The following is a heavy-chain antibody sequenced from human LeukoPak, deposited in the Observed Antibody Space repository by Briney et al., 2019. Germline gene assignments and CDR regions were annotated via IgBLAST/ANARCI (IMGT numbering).Heavy chain of an antibody. CDR2: IYTSGST. D-gene: IGHD3-22*01. CDR1: GGSISSYY. Sequence: SETLSLTCTVSGGSISSYYWSWIRQPAGKGLEWIGRIYTSGSTNYNPSLKSRVTISVDKSKNQLSLNLSSVTAADTAVYYCAREPFYYYDSSGYYNFDYWGQGTLVTVSS. V-gene: IGHV4-4*07. CDR3: AREPFYYYDSSGYYNFDY. J-gene: IGHJ4*02.